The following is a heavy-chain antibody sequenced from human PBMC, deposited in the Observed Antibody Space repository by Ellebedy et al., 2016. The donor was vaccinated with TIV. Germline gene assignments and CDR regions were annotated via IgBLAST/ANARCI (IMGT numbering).Heavy chain of an antibody. J-gene: IGHJ4*02. CDR3: ARAWATDPIDY. V-gene: IGHV3-30*01. Sequence: DSVKGRFTISRVNSKSTAYMRMNSLRPEDTATYYCARAWATDPIDYWGQGTLVTVSS. D-gene: IGHD1-26*01.